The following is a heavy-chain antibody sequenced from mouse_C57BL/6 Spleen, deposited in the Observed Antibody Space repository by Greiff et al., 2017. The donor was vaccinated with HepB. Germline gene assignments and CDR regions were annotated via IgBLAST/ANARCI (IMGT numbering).Heavy chain of an antibody. J-gene: IGHJ2*01. CDR3: CKGDRGYYFDY. V-gene: IGHV14-1*01. CDR1: GFNINDYY. D-gene: IGHD3-3*01. Sequence: VQLKQSGAELVRPGASVKLSCTASGFNINDYYMHWVKQRPEQGLEWIGRIDPADGDTDYDQKFQGKATMTADKSSNPAYLQLSSLTSEDRALYCCCKGDRGYYFDYWGQGTTLTVSS. CDR2: IDPADGDT.